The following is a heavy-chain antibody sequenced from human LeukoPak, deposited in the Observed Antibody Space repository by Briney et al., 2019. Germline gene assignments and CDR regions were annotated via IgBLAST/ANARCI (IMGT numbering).Heavy chain of an antibody. CDR2: IYYSGST. CDR3: ARGARGYPDDNFDY. Sequence: SETLSLTCSVSGGSIKSHYYTWIRQPPGKGLEWIGYIYYSGSTNYNPSLKSRVTISVDTSKKQFSLNLNSVTAADTAIYYCARGARGYPDDNFDYWGQGTLVTVSS. CDR1: GGSIKSHY. D-gene: IGHD5-12*01. J-gene: IGHJ4*02. V-gene: IGHV4-59*11.